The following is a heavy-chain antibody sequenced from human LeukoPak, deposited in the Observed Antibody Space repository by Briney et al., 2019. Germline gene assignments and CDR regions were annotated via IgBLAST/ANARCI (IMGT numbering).Heavy chain of an antibody. V-gene: IGHV4-61*02. Sequence: SQTLSLTCTVSGGSITSGNYYWSWIRQPAGKGLEWIGRIYASGNTNYNPSLKSRVTISVGTSKNQFSLRLSSVTAADTAVYYCARGFGPWGQGTLVTVSS. CDR3: ARGFGP. CDR1: GGSITSGNYY. J-gene: IGHJ5*02. CDR2: IYASGNT.